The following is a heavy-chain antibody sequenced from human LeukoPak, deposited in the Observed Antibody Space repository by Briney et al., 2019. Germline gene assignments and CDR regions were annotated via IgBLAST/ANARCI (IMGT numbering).Heavy chain of an antibody. D-gene: IGHD2-21*02. V-gene: IGHV4-59*08. CDR3: ARYYCGGDCYSGYFDY. Sequence: SETLSLTCTVSGGSISSYYWSWIRQPPGKGLEWMGYIYYSGGTDYNPSLKSRATISTDTSKNQFSLELSSVTAADTAVYYCARYYCGGDCYSGYFDYWGQGTLVTVSS. CDR2: IYYSGGT. J-gene: IGHJ4*02. CDR1: GGSISSYY.